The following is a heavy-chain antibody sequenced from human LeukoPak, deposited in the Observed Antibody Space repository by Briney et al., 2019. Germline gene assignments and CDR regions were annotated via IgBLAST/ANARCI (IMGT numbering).Heavy chain of an antibody. D-gene: IGHD2-2*01. CDR3: AKSKPPREYCSVTTCYAGFGAFDI. Sequence: GGSLRLSCAASGFTFSGYGMNWVRQAPGKGLEWVAIISYDGREKYYADSVKGRFTISRDNSKDTLYLQMSSLRPEDTAIYYCAKSKPPREYCSVTTCYAGFGAFDIWGQGTMVTVFS. V-gene: IGHV3-30*18. J-gene: IGHJ3*02. CDR1: GFTFSGYG. CDR2: ISYDGREK.